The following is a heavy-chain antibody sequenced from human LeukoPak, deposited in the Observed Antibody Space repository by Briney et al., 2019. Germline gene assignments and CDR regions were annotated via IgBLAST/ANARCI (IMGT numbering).Heavy chain of an antibody. CDR3: ARVGLGYYYYMDV. CDR1: GFTFSSYE. V-gene: IGHV3-48*03. J-gene: IGHJ6*03. Sequence: GGSLRHSCAASGFTFSSYEMNWVRQAPGKGLEWVSYISSSGSTIYYADSVKGRFTISRDNAKNSLYLQMNSLRAEDTAVYYCARVGLGYYYYMDVWGKGTTVTISS. CDR2: ISSSGSTI.